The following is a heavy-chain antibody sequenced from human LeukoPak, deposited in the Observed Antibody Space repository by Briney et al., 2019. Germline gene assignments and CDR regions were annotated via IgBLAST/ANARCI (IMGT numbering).Heavy chain of an antibody. J-gene: IGHJ6*04. Sequence: PGGSLRLSCAASGFTFSSYAVHWVRQAPGKGLEWVAVISYDGSNKYYADSVKGRFTISRDNSKNTLYLQMNSLRAEDTAVYYCARVQLEQYYYYGMDVWGKGTTVTVSS. CDR1: GFTFSSYA. V-gene: IGHV3-30*04. D-gene: IGHD1/OR15-1a*01. CDR3: ARVQLEQYYYYGMDV. CDR2: ISYDGSNK.